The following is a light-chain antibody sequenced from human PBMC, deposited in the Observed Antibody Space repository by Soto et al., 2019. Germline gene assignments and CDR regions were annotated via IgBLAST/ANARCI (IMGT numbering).Light chain of an antibody. Sequence: AIRMTQSPSSLSASTGDRVTITCRASQGISSYLAWYQQKPGKAPKLLIYAASTLQSGVPSRFTGSGSATDFTLTISCLQSEDFATYYCQQYYSYPWTLAQGTKVDIK. J-gene: IGKJ1*01. CDR1: QGISSY. CDR3: QQYYSYPWT. V-gene: IGKV1-8*01. CDR2: AAS.